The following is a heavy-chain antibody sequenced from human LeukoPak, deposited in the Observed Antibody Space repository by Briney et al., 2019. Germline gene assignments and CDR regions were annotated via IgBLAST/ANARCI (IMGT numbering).Heavy chain of an antibody. CDR2: INPGGGST. D-gene: IGHD1-7*01. CDR1: GYTFTSYY. CDR3: ARETGTNWTIVD. J-gene: IGHJ4*02. V-gene: IGHV1-46*01. Sequence: ASVKVSCKASGYTFTSYYMHWVRQAPGQGLEWMGIINPGGGSTSYAQKFQGRVTMTRDTSTSTVYMELSSLRSEDTAVYYCARETGTNWTIVDWGQGTLVTVSS.